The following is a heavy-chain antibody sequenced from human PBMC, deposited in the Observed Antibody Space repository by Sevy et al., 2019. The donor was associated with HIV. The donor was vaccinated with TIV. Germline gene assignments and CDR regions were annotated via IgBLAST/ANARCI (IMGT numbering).Heavy chain of an antibody. CDR2: ISGSGGSA. V-gene: IGHV3-23*01. Sequence: GGSLRLSCAASVFPFSSYAMSWVRQAPGKGLEWVSTISGSGGSAYYADSVKGRFTISRDNSKNTLFLQMHSLRAEDTAVYYCAKGLRGTTTNNWFDPWGQGTMVTVSS. D-gene: IGHD4-17*01. CDR3: AKGLRGTTTNNWFDP. J-gene: IGHJ5*02. CDR1: VFPFSSYA.